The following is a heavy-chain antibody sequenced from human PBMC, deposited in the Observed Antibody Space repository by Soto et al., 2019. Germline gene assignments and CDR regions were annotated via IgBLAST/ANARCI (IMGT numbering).Heavy chain of an antibody. J-gene: IGHJ6*02. CDR2: IVVGSGNT. V-gene: IGHV1-58*01. Sequence: SVMVSWKDSGCTFTSSAVQWVRQARGRRLEWIGWIVVGSGNTNYAQKFQERVTITRDMSTSTAYMELSSLRSEDTAVYYCAAAGGWSYPNFYYCYGQDVSAQGTTVTVSS. CDR3: AAAGGWSYPNFYYCYGQDV. CDR1: GCTFTSSA. D-gene: IGHD1-26*01.